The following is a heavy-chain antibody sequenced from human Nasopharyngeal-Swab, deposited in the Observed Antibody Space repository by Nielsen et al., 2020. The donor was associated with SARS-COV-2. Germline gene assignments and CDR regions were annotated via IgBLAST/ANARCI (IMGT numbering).Heavy chain of an antibody. D-gene: IGHD3-22*01. J-gene: IGHJ4*02. CDR1: GFTFRSRS. Sequence: GESLKISCVASGFTFRSRSMNWVRQAPGKGLEWLSSISSDSGAKYHADSVKGRFTISRDNAKNSLYLEMNSLRAEDTAVYYCLRGDRRDYWGPGTLVSVSS. V-gene: IGHV3-21*01. CDR3: LRGDRRDY. CDR2: ISSDSGAK.